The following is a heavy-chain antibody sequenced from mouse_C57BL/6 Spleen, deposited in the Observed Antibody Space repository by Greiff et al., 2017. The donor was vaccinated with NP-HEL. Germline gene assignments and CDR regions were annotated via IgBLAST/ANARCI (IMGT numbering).Heavy chain of an antibody. D-gene: IGHD1-1*01. V-gene: IGHV1-62-2*01. CDR2: FYTGSGSI. J-gene: IGHJ3*01. CDR1: GYTFTEYT. Sequence: VQLQESGAELVKPGASVKLSCKASGYTFTEYTIHWVKQRSGQGLEWIGWFYTGSGSITYNEKFKDKATLTADKSSSTVYLELSRMTYVDMTVYLCEGHEAHNYDGNSAWFAYWGQGTLVTVSA. CDR3: EGHEAHNYDGNSAWFAY.